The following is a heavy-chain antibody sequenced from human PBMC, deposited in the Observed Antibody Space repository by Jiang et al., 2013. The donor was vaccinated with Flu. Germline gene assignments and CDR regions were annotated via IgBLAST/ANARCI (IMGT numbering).Heavy chain of an antibody. Sequence: ETLSLTCTVSGGSLSSTDYYWAWIRQPPGKGLEWIGSIYHTGSTYYNPSLTSRLTMSIYTSKNQISLKLTSVTAADTALYYCARAQKYSGFELPYFDFWGQGALVTVSS. CDR1: GGSLSSTDYY. V-gene: IGHV4-39*07. J-gene: IGHJ4*02. D-gene: IGHD5-12*01. CDR3: ARAQKYSGFELPYFDF. CDR2: IYHTGST.